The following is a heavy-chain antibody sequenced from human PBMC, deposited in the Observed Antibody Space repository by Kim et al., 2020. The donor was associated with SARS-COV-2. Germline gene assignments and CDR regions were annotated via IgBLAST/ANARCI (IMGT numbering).Heavy chain of an antibody. Sequence: SETLSLTCTVSGGSISSYYWSWIRQPPGKGLEWIGYIYYSGSTNYNPSLKSRVTISVDTSKNQFSLKLSSVTAADTAVYYCARELMAAGHWFGPWGQGTLVTVSS. CDR2: IYYSGST. CDR3: ARELMAAGHWFGP. CDR1: GGSISSYY. D-gene: IGHD2-8*01. J-gene: IGHJ5*02. V-gene: IGHV4-59*01.